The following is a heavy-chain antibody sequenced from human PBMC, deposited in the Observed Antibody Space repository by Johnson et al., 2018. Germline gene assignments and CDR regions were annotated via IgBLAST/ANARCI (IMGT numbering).Heavy chain of an antibody. D-gene: IGHD2-8*01. J-gene: IGHJ3*01. V-gene: IGHV3-7*01. CDR3: VRNGGAFDV. Sequence: EVQLVETGGGLVQPGGSLRLSCEASGFTFSNHWMSWVRQAPGKGLEWVANIKQDGSDKTYVDSVKGRFTISRDNAQNSLYLQMNSLRAVDTAVYYCVRNGGAFDVWGQGTRVTVSS. CDR1: GFTFSNHW. CDR2: IKQDGSDK.